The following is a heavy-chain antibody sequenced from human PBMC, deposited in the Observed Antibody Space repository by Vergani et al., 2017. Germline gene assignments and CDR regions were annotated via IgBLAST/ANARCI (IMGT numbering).Heavy chain of an antibody. J-gene: IGHJ2*01. CDR2: IDRNYGVK. V-gene: IGHV3-23*05. CDR3: VKVNDYDADGPFDL. D-gene: IGHD3-16*01. Sequence: EVQLLESGGGLVQPGGSLRVSCAASGFTFSSDAMSWVRQVSGRGLEWVSGIDRNYGVKNGNSFEGRFSISRDNAKKAVFLQMNNLRHEDTALYFCVKVNDYDADGPFDLWGRGTLVTVSS. CDR1: GFTFSSDA.